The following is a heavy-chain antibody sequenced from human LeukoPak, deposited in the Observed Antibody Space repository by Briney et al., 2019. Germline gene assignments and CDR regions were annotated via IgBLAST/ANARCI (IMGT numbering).Heavy chain of an antibody. CDR3: AKTPIAAAGTATFDY. CDR1: GFTFSSYG. CDR2: IWYDGSNK. D-gene: IGHD6-13*01. V-gene: IGHV3-33*06. Sequence: GGSLRLSCAASGFTFSSYGMHCVRQAPGKGLEWVAVIWYDGSNKYYADSAKGRFTISRDNSKNTLYLQMNSLRAEDTAVYYCAKTPIAAAGTATFDYWGQGTLVTVSS. J-gene: IGHJ4*02.